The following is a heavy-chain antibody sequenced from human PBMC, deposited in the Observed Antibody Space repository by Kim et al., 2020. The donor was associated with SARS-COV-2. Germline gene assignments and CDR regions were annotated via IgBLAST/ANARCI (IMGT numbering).Heavy chain of an antibody. V-gene: IGHV3-9*01. Sequence: GGSLRLSCAASGFTFDDYAMHWVRQAPGKGLEWVSGISWNSGSIGYADSVKGRFTISRDNAKNSLYLQMNSLRAEDTALYYCAKDSLLPWFGELEGGGFDDWGQGTLVTVSS. CDR3: AKDSLLPWFGELEGGGFDD. CDR2: ISWNSGSI. J-gene: IGHJ4*02. D-gene: IGHD3-10*01. CDR1: GFTFDDYA.